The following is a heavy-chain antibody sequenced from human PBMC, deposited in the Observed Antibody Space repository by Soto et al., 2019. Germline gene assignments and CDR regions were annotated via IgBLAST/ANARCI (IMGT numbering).Heavy chain of an antibody. CDR2: ISGSGGST. Sequence: EVQLLESGGGLVQPGGSLRLSCAASGFTFSSYAMSWVRQAPGKGLEWVSAISGSGGSTYYADSVKGRFTISRDNSKNTLYLQINSLRAEDTAVYYCAKGGYYYGSGTEYYFDYWGQGTLVTVSS. CDR3: AKGGYYYGSGTEYYFDY. J-gene: IGHJ4*02. CDR1: GFTFSSYA. D-gene: IGHD3-10*01. V-gene: IGHV3-23*01.